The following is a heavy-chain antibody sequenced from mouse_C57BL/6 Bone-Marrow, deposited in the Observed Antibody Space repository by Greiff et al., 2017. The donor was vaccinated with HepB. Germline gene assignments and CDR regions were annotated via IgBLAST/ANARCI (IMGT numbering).Heavy chain of an antibody. V-gene: IGHV1-18*01. J-gene: IGHJ2*01. Sequence: VQLKQSGPELVKPGASVKIPCKASGYTFTDYNMDWVKQSHGKSLEWIGDINPNNGGTICNQKFKGKATLTVDKSSSTAYMELRSLTSEDTAVYYCARRYGSGGFDYWGQGTTLTVAS. D-gene: IGHD1-1*01. CDR3: ARRYGSGGFDY. CDR1: GYTFTDYN. CDR2: INPNNGGT.